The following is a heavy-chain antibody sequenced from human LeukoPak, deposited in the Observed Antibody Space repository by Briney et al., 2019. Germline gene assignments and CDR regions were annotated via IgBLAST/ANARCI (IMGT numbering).Heavy chain of an antibody. V-gene: IGHV3-13*01. D-gene: IGHD2-2*01. J-gene: IGHJ4*02. CDR2: IGTAGDT. CDR3: ARGRGDDCSSTSCYHLFDY. Sequence: GGSLRLSCAASGFTFSSYDMRWVRQATGKGLEWVSAIGTAGDTYYPGSVKGRFTISRENAKNSLYLQMNSLRAGDTAVYYCARGRGDDCSSTSCYHLFDYWGQGTLVTVSS. CDR1: GFTFSSYD.